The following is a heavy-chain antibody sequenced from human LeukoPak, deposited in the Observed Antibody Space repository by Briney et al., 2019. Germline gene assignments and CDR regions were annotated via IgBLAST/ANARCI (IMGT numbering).Heavy chain of an antibody. J-gene: IGHJ4*02. CDR2: ISGSGGST. CDR1: GFTVSSNY. Sequence: PGGSLRLSCAASGFTVSSNYMSWVRQAPGKGLEWVSAISGSGGSTYYADSVKGRFTISRDNSKNTLYLQMISLRAEDTAVYYCAKSQYYYDSSGPFDYWGQGTLVTVSS. D-gene: IGHD3-22*01. V-gene: IGHV3-23*01. CDR3: AKSQYYYDSSGPFDY.